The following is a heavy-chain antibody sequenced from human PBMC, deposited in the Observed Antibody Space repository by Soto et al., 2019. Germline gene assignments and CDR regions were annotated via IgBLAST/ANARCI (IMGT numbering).Heavy chain of an antibody. Sequence: QVQLVQSGAEVKKPGSSVKVSCKASGGTFSSYAISWVRQAPGQGLEWMGGIIPIFGTANYAQKFQGRVTSPADESTSTGYMELSSLRSEDTAVYYCASRRKEGYVWFDGGDDWGQGTLVTVSS. J-gene: IGHJ4*02. V-gene: IGHV1-69*01. CDR2: IIPIFGTA. CDR3: ASRRKEGYVWFDGGDD. D-gene: IGHD3-16*01. CDR1: GGTFSSYA.